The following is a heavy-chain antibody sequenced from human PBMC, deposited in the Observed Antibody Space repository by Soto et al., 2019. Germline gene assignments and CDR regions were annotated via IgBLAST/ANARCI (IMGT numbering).Heavy chain of an antibody. CDR1: GFTFSGSW. Sequence: GGSLRLSCAASGFTFSGSWMHWVRQAPGKGLVWVSRINGDGSGTSYADFVKGRFTISRDDAKNTLFLQMNGLRAEDTAVYYCARYKGGFVFDYWGQGTLVTVSS. CDR3: ARYKGGFVFDY. J-gene: IGHJ4*02. D-gene: IGHD5-12*01. V-gene: IGHV3-74*01. CDR2: INGDGSGT.